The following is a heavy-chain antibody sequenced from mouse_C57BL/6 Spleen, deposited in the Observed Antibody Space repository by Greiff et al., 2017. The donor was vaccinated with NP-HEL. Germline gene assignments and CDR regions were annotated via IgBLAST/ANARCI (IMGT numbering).Heavy chain of an antibody. CDR1: GYAFSSSW. CDR3: ARIHYYAMDY. V-gene: IGHV1-82*01. Sequence: VQLQQSGPELVKPGASVKISCKASGYAFSSSWMNWVKQRPGKGLEWIGRIYPGDGDTNYNGKFKGKATLTADKSSSTAYMQLSSLTSEDSAVYFCARIHYYAMDYWGQGTSVTVSS. J-gene: IGHJ4*01. CDR2: IYPGDGDT.